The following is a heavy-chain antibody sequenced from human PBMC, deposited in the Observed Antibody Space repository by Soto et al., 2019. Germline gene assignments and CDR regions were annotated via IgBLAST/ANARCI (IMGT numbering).Heavy chain of an antibody. J-gene: IGHJ4*02. D-gene: IGHD6-19*01. CDR2: IYYSGST. CDR1: GGSISSYY. V-gene: IGHV4-59*01. Sequence: SETLSLTCAVSGGSISSYYWSWIRQPPGKGLEWIGYIYYSGSTNYNPSLKSRVTISVDTSKNQFSLKLSSVTAADTAVYYCASSIAVAGFYYFGYWGQGTLVTVSS. CDR3: ASSIAVAGFYYFGY.